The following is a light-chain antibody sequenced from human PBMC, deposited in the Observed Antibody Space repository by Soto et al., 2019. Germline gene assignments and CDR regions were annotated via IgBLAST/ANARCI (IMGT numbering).Light chain of an antibody. CDR3: QQYDNLPT. CDR2: DAS. J-gene: IGKJ4*01. V-gene: IGKV1-33*01. Sequence: DIQMTQSPSSLSASVGDRVTITCQASQDISNYLNWYQQKPGKAPKLLIYDASNLETGVPSRFSGSGSGIDFTFTISSLQPEDIATYYRQQYDNLPTFGGGTKVEIK. CDR1: QDISNY.